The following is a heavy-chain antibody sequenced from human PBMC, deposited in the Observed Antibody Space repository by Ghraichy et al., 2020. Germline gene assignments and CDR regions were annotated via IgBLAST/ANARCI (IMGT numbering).Heavy chain of an antibody. Sequence: GWISAYNGNTNYAQKLQGRVTMTTDTSTSTAYMELRSLRSDDTVLYYCAKSDWFDPWCQGTLVTVSS. V-gene: IGHV1-18*01. CDR3: AKSDWFDP. CDR2: ISAYNGNT. J-gene: IGHJ5*02.